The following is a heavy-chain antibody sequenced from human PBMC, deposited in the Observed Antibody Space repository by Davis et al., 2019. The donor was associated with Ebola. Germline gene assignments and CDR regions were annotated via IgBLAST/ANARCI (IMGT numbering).Heavy chain of an antibody. CDR1: GFTFSSYG. Sequence: PGGSLRLSCAASGFTFSSYGMHWVRQASGKGLEWVGRIRSKANSYATAYAASVKGRFTISRDDSKNTAYLQMNSLKTEDTAVYYCTTALDMGMDVWGQGTTVTVSS. CDR3: TTALDMGMDV. V-gene: IGHV3-73*01. CDR2: IRSKANSYAT. D-gene: IGHD2-15*01. J-gene: IGHJ6*02.